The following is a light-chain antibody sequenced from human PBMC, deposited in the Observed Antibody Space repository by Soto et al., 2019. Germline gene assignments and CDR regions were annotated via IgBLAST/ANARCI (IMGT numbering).Light chain of an antibody. CDR2: GAS. J-gene: IGKJ1*01. Sequence: EIVLTQSSGTLSLSPGERATLSCRASQSVSSSYLAWYQQKPGQAPRLLIYGASSRATGIPDRFSGSGSGTDFTLTISRLEPEDFAVYYCQQYGSSRWTFGQGTQVEI. V-gene: IGKV3-20*01. CDR1: QSVSSSY. CDR3: QQYGSSRWT.